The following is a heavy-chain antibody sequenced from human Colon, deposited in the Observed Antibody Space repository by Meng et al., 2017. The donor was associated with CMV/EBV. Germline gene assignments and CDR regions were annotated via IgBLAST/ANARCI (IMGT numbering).Heavy chain of an antibody. D-gene: IGHD2-21*02. CDR2: ISGGNTYI. V-gene: IGHV3-21*01. J-gene: IGHJ4*02. CDR1: GFTFSSYS. Sequence: GGSLRLSCAASGFTFSSYSMNWVRQPPGKGLEWVSSISGGNTYIYYADSVKGRFTISRDNAKNSLYLQMTNVSAEDTAVYFCARAAIPVISAAELGSWGQGTLVTVSS. CDR3: ARAAIPVISAAELGS.